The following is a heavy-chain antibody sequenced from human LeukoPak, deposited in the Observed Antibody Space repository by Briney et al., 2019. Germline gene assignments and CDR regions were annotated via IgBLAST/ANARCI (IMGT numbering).Heavy chain of an antibody. Sequence: PGGSLRLSCAASGFTFSSYWMSWVRQAPGKGLEWVANVKQDGSEKYYVDSVKGRFTISRDNAKNSLYLQMNSLRAEDTAVYYCARDSRVVPLDYWGQGTLVTVSS. D-gene: IGHD3-3*01. CDR1: GFTFSSYW. V-gene: IGHV3-7*01. CDR2: VKQDGSEK. CDR3: ARDSRVVPLDY. J-gene: IGHJ4*02.